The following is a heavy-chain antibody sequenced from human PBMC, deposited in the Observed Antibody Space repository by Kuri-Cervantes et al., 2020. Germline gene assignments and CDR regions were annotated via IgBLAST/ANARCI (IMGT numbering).Heavy chain of an antibody. J-gene: IGHJ4*02. V-gene: IGHV4-39*01. CDR1: GGSISSGGYY. CDR2: IYYSGST. Sequence: SETLSLTCTVSGGSISSGGYYWSWIRQHPGKGLEWIGYIYYSGSTYYNPSLKSRVTISVDTSKNQFSLKLSSVTAADTAVYYCARGRSKDYFDYWGQGTLVTVSS. CDR3: ARGRSKDYFDY.